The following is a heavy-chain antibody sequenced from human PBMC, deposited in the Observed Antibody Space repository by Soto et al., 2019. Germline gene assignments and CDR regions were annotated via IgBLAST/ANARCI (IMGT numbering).Heavy chain of an antibody. V-gene: IGHV1-2*02. Sequence: ASVKVSCKASGFSFTGYYIHWLRQAPGQGLEWMGWINARSGGTEYAQKFQGRVTLTRDTSIATAYLTLTSLTSDDTALYYCAKDLTRQLAYWLDPWGQGTQVTVSS. J-gene: IGHJ5*02. CDR1: GFSFTGYY. CDR2: INARSGGT. D-gene: IGHD6-6*01. CDR3: AKDLTRQLAYWLDP.